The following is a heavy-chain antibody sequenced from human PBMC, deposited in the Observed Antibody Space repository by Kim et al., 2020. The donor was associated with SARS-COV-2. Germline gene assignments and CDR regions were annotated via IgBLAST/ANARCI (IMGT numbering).Heavy chain of an antibody. V-gene: IGHV3-74*01. Sequence: GGSLRLSCAASGFTFSSYWMHWVRQAPGKGLVWVSRINSDGSSTSYADSVKGRFTISRDNAKNTLYLQMNSLRAEDTAVYYCARMGSSSWYGVLDYYYGMDVWGQGTTVTVSS. J-gene: IGHJ6*02. CDR2: INSDGSST. D-gene: IGHD6-13*01. CDR1: GFTFSSYW. CDR3: ARMGSSSWYGVLDYYYGMDV.